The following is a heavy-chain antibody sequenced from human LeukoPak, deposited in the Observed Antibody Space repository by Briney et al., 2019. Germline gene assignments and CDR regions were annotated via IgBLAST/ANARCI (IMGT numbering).Heavy chain of an antibody. D-gene: IGHD2-2*01. Sequence: GGSLRLSCAASGFTFSSYAMSWVRQTPGKGLEWVSTISGGGAGTYYADSVKGRFTISRDNSKNTLSLQVNSLRAEDTALYYCAKGYCSGTSCHAGIFQHWGQGTLVTVSS. CDR1: GFTFSSYA. CDR3: AKGYCSGTSCHAGIFQH. CDR2: ISGGGAGT. J-gene: IGHJ1*01. V-gene: IGHV3-23*01.